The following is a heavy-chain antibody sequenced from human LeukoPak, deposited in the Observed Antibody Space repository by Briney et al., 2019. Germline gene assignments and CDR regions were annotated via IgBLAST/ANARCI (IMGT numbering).Heavy chain of an antibody. CDR2: ISGSGGST. D-gene: IGHD2-2*01. CDR3: AEDYVGSTNYFDY. Sequence: GGSLRLSCAASGFTFSSYAMSWVRQAPGKGLEWVSAISGSGGSTYYADSVKGRFTISRDNSKNTLYLQMNSLRAEDTAVYYCAEDYVGSTNYFDYWGQGTLVTVSS. J-gene: IGHJ4*02. CDR1: GFTFSSYA. V-gene: IGHV3-23*01.